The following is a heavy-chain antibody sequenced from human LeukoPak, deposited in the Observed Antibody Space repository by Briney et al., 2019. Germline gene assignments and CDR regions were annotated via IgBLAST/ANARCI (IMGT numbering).Heavy chain of an antibody. J-gene: IGHJ4*02. CDR2: IWYDGSNK. CDR3: ARAPITMVRGVHFDY. CDR1: GFTFSSYG. D-gene: IGHD3-10*01. V-gene: IGHV3-33*01. Sequence: GGSLRLSCAASGFTFSSYGMHWVRQAPGKGLEWVAVIWYDGSNKYYADSVKGRFTISRDNSKNTLYLQMNSLRAEDTAVYYCARAPITMVRGVHFDYWGQGTLVTVSS.